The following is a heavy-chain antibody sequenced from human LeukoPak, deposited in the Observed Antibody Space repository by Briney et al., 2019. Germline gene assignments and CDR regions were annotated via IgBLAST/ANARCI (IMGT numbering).Heavy chain of an antibody. Sequence: ASVKVSCKASGYTFTSYDINWVRQATGQGLEWMGWMNPNSGNTGYAQKFQGRVTITRNTSISTAYMELSSLRSEDTAVYYCARGFAFTILEPEAEYFQHWGQGTLVTVSS. CDR3: ARGFAFTILEPEAEYFQH. CDR2: MNPNSGNT. J-gene: IGHJ1*01. CDR1: GYTFTSYD. D-gene: IGHD3-3*01. V-gene: IGHV1-8*03.